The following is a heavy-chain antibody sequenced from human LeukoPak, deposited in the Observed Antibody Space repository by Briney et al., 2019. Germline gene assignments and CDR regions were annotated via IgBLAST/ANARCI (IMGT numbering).Heavy chain of an antibody. J-gene: IGHJ4*02. D-gene: IGHD1-1*01. CDR2: ISPNGGST. V-gene: IGHV3-64D*06. CDR3: VPKGNEGY. Sequence: GGSLRLSCAASGFTFSRHWMHWVRQAPGKGLEYVSAISPNGGSTYYADSVKGRFTISRDSSKNTLYLQMSSLRVEDTAVYYCVPKGNEGYWGQGTLVTVSS. CDR1: GFTFSRHW.